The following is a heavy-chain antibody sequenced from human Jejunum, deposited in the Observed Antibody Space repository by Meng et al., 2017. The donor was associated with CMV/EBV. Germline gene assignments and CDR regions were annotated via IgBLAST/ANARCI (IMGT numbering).Heavy chain of an antibody. CDR2: INHSGSA. V-gene: IGHV4-34*01. Sequence: GGSFSGYYWVWIRQSPGQGLEWIGQINHSGSASYNPSLRRRVTISEDTSKNQFSLRLTSVTAADTAIYYCARKYCGSSNCYPFDYWGQGTLVTVSS. D-gene: IGHD2-2*01. J-gene: IGHJ4*02. CDR1: GGSFSGYY. CDR3: ARKYCGSSNCYPFDY.